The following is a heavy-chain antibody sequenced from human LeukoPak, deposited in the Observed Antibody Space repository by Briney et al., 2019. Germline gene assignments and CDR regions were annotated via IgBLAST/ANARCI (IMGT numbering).Heavy chain of an antibody. J-gene: IGHJ3*02. CDR3: ARPPSIAARYAFDI. D-gene: IGHD6-6*01. CDR1: GGSMRSYY. CDR2: IYYSGST. V-gene: IGHV4-59*01. Sequence: PSETLSLTCTVSGGSMRSYYWSWIRQPPGKGLEWIGYIYYSGSTNYNPSLKSRVTILVDTSKNQFSLKLSSVTAADTAVYYCARPPSIAARYAFDIWGQGTMVTVSS.